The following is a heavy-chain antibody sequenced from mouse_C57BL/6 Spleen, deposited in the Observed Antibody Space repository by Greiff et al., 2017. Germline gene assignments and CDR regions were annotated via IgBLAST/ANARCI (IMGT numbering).Heavy chain of an antibody. Sequence: QVQLKQSGPELVKPGASVKISCKASGYAFSSSWMNWVKQRPGKGLEWIGRIYPGDGDTNYNGKFKGKATLTADKSSSTAYMQLSSLTSEDSAVYFCAHPEGDGGDFDYWGQGTTLTVSS. CDR1: GYAFSSSW. D-gene: IGHD3-3*01. CDR3: AHPEGDGGDFDY. V-gene: IGHV1-82*01. CDR2: IYPGDGDT. J-gene: IGHJ2*01.